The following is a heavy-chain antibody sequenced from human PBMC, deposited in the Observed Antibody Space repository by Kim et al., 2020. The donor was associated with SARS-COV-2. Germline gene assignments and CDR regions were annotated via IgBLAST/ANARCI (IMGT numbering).Heavy chain of an antibody. CDR3: ARVRFRNWFDP. D-gene: IGHD4-17*01. J-gene: IGHJ5*02. CDR2: INAGNGNT. Sequence: ASVKVSCKASGYTFTSYAMHWVRQAPGQRLEWMGWINAGNGNTKYSQKFQGRVTITRDTSATTAYMELSSLRSEDTAVYYCARVRFRNWFDPWGQGTLVTVSS. V-gene: IGHV1-3*01. CDR1: GYTFTSYA.